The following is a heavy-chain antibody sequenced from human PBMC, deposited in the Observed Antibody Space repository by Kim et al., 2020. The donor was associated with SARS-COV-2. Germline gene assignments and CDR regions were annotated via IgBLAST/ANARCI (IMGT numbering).Heavy chain of an antibody. V-gene: IGHV4-59*01. J-gene: IGHJ5*02. Sequence: SETLSLTCTVSGGSISSYYWSWIRQPPGKGLEWIGYIYYSGSTNYNPSLKSRVTISVDTPKNHFSLKLSSVTAADTAVYYCARGVVATAALFWFDPWGQGTLVTVSS. CDR3: ARGVVATAALFWFDP. CDR1: GGSISSYY. CDR2: IYYSGST. D-gene: IGHD2-2*01.